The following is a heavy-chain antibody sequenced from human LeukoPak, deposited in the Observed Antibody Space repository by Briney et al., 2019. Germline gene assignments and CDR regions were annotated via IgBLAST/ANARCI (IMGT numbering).Heavy chain of an antibody. CDR2: IYYSGGT. V-gene: IGHV4-30-4*01. J-gene: IGHJ4*02. Sequence: SQTLSLTCTVSGGSISSGDYYWSWIRQPPGKGLEWIGYIYYSGGTYYNPSLKSRVTISVDTSKNQFSLKLSSVTAADTAVYYCASHFYGSGSWAFDYWGQGTLVTVSS. CDR3: ASHFYGSGSWAFDY. CDR1: GGSISSGDYY. D-gene: IGHD3-10*01.